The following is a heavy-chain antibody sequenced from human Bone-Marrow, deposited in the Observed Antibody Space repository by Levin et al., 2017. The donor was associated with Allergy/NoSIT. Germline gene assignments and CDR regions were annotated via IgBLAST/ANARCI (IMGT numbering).Heavy chain of an antibody. CDR2: ISYDGSNK. Sequence: GGSLRLSCAASGFTFSSYAMHWVRQAPGKGLEWVAVISYDGSNKYYADSVKGRFTISRDNSKNTLYLQMNNLRAEDTAVYYCARVRGSIAASSTFDYWGQGTLVTVSS. J-gene: IGHJ4*02. CDR3: ARVRGSIAASSTFDY. D-gene: IGHD6-6*01. CDR1: GFTFSSYA. V-gene: IGHV3-30-3*01.